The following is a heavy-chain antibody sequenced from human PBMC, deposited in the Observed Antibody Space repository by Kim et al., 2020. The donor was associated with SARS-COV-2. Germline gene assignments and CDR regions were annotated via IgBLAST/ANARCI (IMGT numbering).Heavy chain of an antibody. CDR1: GFTFSSYA. Sequence: GGSLRLSCAASGFTFSSYAMSWVRQAPGKGLEWVSAISGSGGSTYYADSVKGRFTISRDNSKNTLYLQMNSLRAEDTAVYYCAKEGWGSTSCYACSPSRHYYYYGMDVWGQGTTVTVSS. D-gene: IGHD2-2*01. CDR3: AKEGWGSTSCYACSPSRHYYYYGMDV. J-gene: IGHJ6*02. CDR2: ISGSGGST. V-gene: IGHV3-23*01.